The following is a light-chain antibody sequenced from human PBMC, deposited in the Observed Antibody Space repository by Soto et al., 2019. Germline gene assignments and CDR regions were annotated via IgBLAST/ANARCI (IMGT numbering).Light chain of an antibody. V-gene: IGKV4-1*01. CDR2: WAS. CDR3: QQYYSTLYT. Sequence: IVMTQSPDSLAVSLGERATTNCKSSQSVLYSSNNKNYLAWYQQKPGQPPKLLIYWASTRESGVPDRFSGSGSGTDFTLTISSLQAEDVAVYYCQQYYSTLYTFGQGTKVDIK. J-gene: IGKJ2*01. CDR1: QSVLYSSNNKNY.